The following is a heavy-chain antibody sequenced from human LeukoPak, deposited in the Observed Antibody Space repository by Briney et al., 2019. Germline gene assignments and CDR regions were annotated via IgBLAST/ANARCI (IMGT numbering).Heavy chain of an antibody. CDR2: IYTSGST. CDR1: GGSISSYY. J-gene: IGHJ5*02. Sequence: SETLSLTCTVSGGSISSYYWSWIRQPAGKGLEWIGRIYTSGSTNYNPSLKSRVTMSVDTSKNQFSLKLSSVTAADTAVYYCAGAGPLWFGGGGPNWFDPWGQGTLVTVSS. CDR3: AGAGPLWFGGGGPNWFDP. D-gene: IGHD3-10*01. V-gene: IGHV4-4*07.